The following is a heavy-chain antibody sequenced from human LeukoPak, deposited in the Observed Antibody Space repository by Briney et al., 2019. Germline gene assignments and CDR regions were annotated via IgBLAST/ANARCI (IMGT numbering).Heavy chain of an antibody. Sequence: SQTLSLTCTVSGGSISSGSYYWSWIRQPAGKGLEWIGRIYTSGSTNYNPSLKSRVTISVDTSKNQFSLKLSSVTAADTAVYYCARETNCSGGSCYSDNWFDPWGQGTLVTVSS. D-gene: IGHD2-15*01. J-gene: IGHJ5*02. CDR3: ARETNCSGGSCYSDNWFDP. CDR2: IYTSGST. V-gene: IGHV4-61*02. CDR1: GGSISSGSYY.